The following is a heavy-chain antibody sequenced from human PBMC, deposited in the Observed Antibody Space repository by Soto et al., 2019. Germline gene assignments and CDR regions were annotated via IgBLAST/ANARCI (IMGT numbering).Heavy chain of an antibody. CDR2: IDPSDSYT. D-gene: IGHD6-19*01. CDR3: ARQPGIAVAGIDYYYYGMDV. Sequence: PGESLKISCKGSGYSFTSYWISWVRQMPGKGLEWMGRIDPSDSYTNYSPSFQGHVTISADKSISTAYLRWSSLKASDTAMYYCARQPGIAVAGIDYYYYGMDVWGQGTTVTVSS. V-gene: IGHV5-10-1*01. J-gene: IGHJ6*02. CDR1: GYSFTSYW.